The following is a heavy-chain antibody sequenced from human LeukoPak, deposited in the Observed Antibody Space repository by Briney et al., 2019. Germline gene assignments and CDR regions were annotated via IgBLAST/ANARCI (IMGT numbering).Heavy chain of an antibody. CDR2: IKPDGSQI. Sequence: QPGGSLRLSCAASGFTFSSYWMTWVRQAPGKGLEWVANIKPDGSQIYYVDSVKGRFTISRDNAKNSLYLQMNSLRAEDTAVYYCAKDSYRYSGSYYYFDYWGQGTLVTVSS. CDR3: AKDSYRYSGSYYYFDY. V-gene: IGHV3-7*01. J-gene: IGHJ4*02. D-gene: IGHD1-26*01. CDR1: GFTFSSYW.